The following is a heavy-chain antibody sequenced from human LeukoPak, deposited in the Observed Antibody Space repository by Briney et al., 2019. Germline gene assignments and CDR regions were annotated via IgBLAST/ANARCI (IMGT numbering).Heavy chain of an antibody. J-gene: IGHJ5*02. Sequence: SETLSLTCTVSGGSISSYYWSWIRQPPGKGLEWIGYIYCSGSTNYNPSLKSRVTISVDTSKNQFSLKLSSVTAADTAVYYCARGNARLLWFGEPSEDWFDPWGQGTLVTVSS. CDR3: ARGNARLLWFGEPSEDWFDP. V-gene: IGHV4-59*01. D-gene: IGHD3-10*01. CDR1: GGSISSYY. CDR2: IYCSGST.